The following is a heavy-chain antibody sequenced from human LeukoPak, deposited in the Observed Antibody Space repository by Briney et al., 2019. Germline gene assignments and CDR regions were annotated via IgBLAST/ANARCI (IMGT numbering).Heavy chain of an antibody. CDR2: MNPNSGIT. V-gene: IGHV1-8*01. Sequence: ASVKVSCKASGYTFTGYDINWVRQATGQGLEWMGWMNPNSGITGYAQKFQGRVTMARNTSISTVYMELRSLRSEDTAVYYCARRGSGATIPNYYDASGYFLDYWGQGTLVTVSS. CDR1: GYTFTGYD. D-gene: IGHD3-22*01. J-gene: IGHJ4*02. CDR3: ARRGSGATIPNYYDASGYFLDY.